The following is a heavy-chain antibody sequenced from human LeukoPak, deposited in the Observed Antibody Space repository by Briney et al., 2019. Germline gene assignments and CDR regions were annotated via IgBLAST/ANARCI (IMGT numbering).Heavy chain of an antibody. CDR1: GGTFSSYA. CDR2: IIPILGIA. J-gene: IGHJ4*02. D-gene: IGHD3-22*01. Sequence: ASVKVSCKASGGTFSSYAISWVRHAPGQGLEWMGRIIPILGIANYAQKFQGRVTITADKSTSTAYMELSSLRSEDTAVYYCARDYYDSSGYRKFDYWGQGTLVTVSS. CDR3: ARDYYDSSGYRKFDY. V-gene: IGHV1-69*04.